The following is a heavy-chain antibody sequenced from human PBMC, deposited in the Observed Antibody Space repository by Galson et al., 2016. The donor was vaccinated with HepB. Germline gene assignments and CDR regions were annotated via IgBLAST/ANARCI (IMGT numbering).Heavy chain of an antibody. J-gene: IGHJ6*02. CDR3: AKDRGYYAMDV. Sequence: SLRLSCAASGFTFNSYAMHWVRQAPGKAPEWVAVISYDGRKKYYADSVKGRFTISRDKSKKTLFLEMNSLRTEDTAVYHCAKDRGYYAMDVWGQGTTVTVSS. D-gene: IGHD3-10*01. V-gene: IGHV3-30*04. CDR1: GFTFNSYA. CDR2: ISYDGRKK.